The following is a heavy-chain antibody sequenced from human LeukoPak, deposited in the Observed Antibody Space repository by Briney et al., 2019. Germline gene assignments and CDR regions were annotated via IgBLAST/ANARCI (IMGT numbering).Heavy chain of an antibody. D-gene: IGHD3-10*01. V-gene: IGHV3-74*01. J-gene: IGHJ5*01. CDR3: ARDYSGPLDS. Sequence: GGSLRLSCAASGFTFSNYWMHWVRQVPGKGLVRVSRISGDESTTTYADSVKGRFTISRDNAKNTVHLQMNSLRAEDTAVYYCARDYSGPLDSWGQGTLVTVSS. CDR1: GFTFSNYW. CDR2: ISGDESTT.